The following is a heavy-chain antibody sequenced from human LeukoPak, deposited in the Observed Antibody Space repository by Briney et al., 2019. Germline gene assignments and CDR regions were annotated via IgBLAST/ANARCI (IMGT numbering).Heavy chain of an antibody. V-gene: IGHV3-53*01. CDR3: ATHSGGY. D-gene: IGHD3-16*01. Sequence: GGSLRLSCAASGFTVSSNYMTWVRQAPGKGLEWVSVIYTGGSTYYADSVKGRFTISRDNSRNTLYLQMNSLRAEDTAVYYCATHSGGYWGQGTLVTVSS. J-gene: IGHJ4*02. CDR1: GFTVSSNY. CDR2: IYTGGST.